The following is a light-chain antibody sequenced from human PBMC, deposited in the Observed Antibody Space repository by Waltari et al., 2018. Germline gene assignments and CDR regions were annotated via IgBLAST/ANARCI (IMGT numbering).Light chain of an antibody. CDR1: SSDVGAYNF. CDR2: DVS. Sequence: QSALAQPASVSGSPGQSITISCTGTSSDVGAYNFVSWYQHHPGKAPKLILYDVSRWPSGVSNRFSGSKSSNTASLTISGLQAEGEADYYCSSYTTISTTVFGGGTKVTVL. V-gene: IGLV2-14*01. J-gene: IGLJ2*01. CDR3: SSYTTISTTV.